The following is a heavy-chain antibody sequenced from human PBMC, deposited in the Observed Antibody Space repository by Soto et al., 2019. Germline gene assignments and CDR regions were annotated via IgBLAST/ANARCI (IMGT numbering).Heavy chain of an antibody. CDR3: AADVVVTAIYSLL. CDR1: GFTFTSSA. Sequence: ASVKVSCKASGFTFTSSAVQWVRQARGQSLEWIGWIVVGSGNTNYAQKFQERVTITRDMSTSTAYMELSSLRSEDTAVYYCAADVVVTAIYSLLWGQGTLVTVLL. CDR2: IVVGSGNT. D-gene: IGHD2-21*02. J-gene: IGHJ4*02. V-gene: IGHV1-58*01.